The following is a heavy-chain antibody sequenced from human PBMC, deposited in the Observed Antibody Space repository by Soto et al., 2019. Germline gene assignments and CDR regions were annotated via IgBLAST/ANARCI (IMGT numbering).Heavy chain of an antibody. CDR3: ASSLSEVGATVEAFDI. Sequence: VGSLRLSCAASGFTFSSYAMHWVRQAPGKGLEWVAVISYDGSNKYYADSVKGRFTISRDNSKNTLYLQMNSLRAEDTAVYYCASSLSEVGATVEAFDIWGQGTMVTVSS. CDR2: ISYDGSNK. CDR1: GFTFSSYA. V-gene: IGHV3-30-3*01. J-gene: IGHJ3*02. D-gene: IGHD1-26*01.